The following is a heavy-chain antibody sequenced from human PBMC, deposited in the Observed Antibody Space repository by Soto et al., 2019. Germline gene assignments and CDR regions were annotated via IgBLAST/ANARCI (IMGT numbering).Heavy chain of an antibody. CDR2: ISGSGDYT. V-gene: IGHV3-23*01. CDR1: GFTFRNNG. Sequence: GSLRLSCAASGFTFRNNGMDWVRQTPGKGLEWVSGISGSGDYTYFADSVKGRFTISRDNSKNMLYLHMNNVRAEDTAVYFWAREVIADYFDYWGQGTLVTVSS. J-gene: IGHJ4*02. CDR3: AREVIADYFDY. D-gene: IGHD6-13*01.